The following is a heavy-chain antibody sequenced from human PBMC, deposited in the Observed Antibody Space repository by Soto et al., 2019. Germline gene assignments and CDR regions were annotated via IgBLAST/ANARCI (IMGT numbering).Heavy chain of an antibody. CDR3: ATELIAKYGMDV. Sequence: EVQLVESGGGLVQPGGSLRLSCAASGFTVSGNYVTWVRQAPGKGLEWVSVIYTDDNIYYADSVTGRFTISRDNSKTTFYLQMNRLSVEATAVYYCATELIAKYGMDVWGQGTTVTVSS. CDR1: GFTVSGNY. J-gene: IGHJ6*02. CDR2: IYTDDNI. V-gene: IGHV3-53*01. D-gene: IGHD2-21*01.